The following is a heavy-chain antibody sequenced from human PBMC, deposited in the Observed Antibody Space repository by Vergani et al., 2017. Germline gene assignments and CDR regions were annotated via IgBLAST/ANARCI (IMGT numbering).Heavy chain of an antibody. V-gene: IGHV3-53*01. Sequence: EVQLVESGGGLIQPGGSLRLSCAASGFTVSSNYMSWLRQAPGKGLEWVSVIYSGGSTYYADSVKGRFTISRDNSKNTLYLQMNSLRAEDTAVYYCARNDIDVDTAMVTGIDYWGQGTLVTVSS. J-gene: IGHJ4*02. CDR1: GFTVSSNY. CDR3: ARNDIDVDTAMVTGIDY. D-gene: IGHD5-18*01. CDR2: IYSGGST.